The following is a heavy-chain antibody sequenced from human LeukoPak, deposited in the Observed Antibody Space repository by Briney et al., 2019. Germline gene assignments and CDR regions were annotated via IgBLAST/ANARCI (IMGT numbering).Heavy chain of an antibody. CDR3: VKGARVPVGLAAAGTFDY. Sequence: PGGSLRLSCSASGFTFSSYAMHWVRQAPGKGLEYVSAISSNGGSTYYADSVKGRFTISRDNSKNTLYLQMSSLRAEDTAVYYCVKGARVPVGLAAAGTFDYWGQGTLVTVSS. J-gene: IGHJ4*02. V-gene: IGHV3-64D*06. D-gene: IGHD6-13*01. CDR2: ISSNGGST. CDR1: GFTFSSYA.